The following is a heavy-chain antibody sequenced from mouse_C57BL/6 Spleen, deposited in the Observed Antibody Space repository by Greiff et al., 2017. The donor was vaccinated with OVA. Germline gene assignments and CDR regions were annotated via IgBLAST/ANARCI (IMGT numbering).Heavy chain of an antibody. D-gene: IGHD3-2*02. CDR2: IYPGSGNT. V-gene: IGHV1-76*01. J-gene: IGHJ4*01. CDR3: ARWGSSGPLYAMDY. Sequence: VQLQQSGAELVRPGASVKLSCKASGYTFTDYYINWVKQRPGQGLEWIARIYPGSGNTYYNEKFKGKATLTAEKSSSTAYMQLSSLTSEDSAVYFCARWGSSGPLYAMDYWGQGTSVTVSS. CDR1: GYTFTDYY.